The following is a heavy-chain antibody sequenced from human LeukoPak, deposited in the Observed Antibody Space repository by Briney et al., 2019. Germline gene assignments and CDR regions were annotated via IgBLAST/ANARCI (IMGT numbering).Heavy chain of an antibody. CDR1: GYSITSGYN. CDR3: VRYCSSTTCYTRAVDY. D-gene: IGHD2-2*02. Sequence: SETLSLTCTVSGYSITSGYNWAWIRQPPGKVLERIGSIYHSGSAYYNPSLKSRVTISVEPSKNQFSLKLSSVTAADTAVYYCVRYCSSTTCYTRAVDYWGQGTLVTVSS. J-gene: IGHJ4*02. CDR2: IYHSGSA. V-gene: IGHV4-38-2*02.